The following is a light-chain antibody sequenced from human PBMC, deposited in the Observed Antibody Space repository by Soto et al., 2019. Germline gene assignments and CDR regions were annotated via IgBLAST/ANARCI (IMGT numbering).Light chain of an antibody. Sequence: DIQMTQSTSSLSESVGDRVTITCRASQSIDNYLNWYQQKPGKAPNLLIYDAATLLSGVPSRFSGRGPETQFTRTISSLQPEDCATYYCQQSYSSPETFGPGTKVEIK. CDR3: QQSYSSPET. CDR1: QSIDNY. J-gene: IGKJ1*01. V-gene: IGKV1-39*01. CDR2: DAA.